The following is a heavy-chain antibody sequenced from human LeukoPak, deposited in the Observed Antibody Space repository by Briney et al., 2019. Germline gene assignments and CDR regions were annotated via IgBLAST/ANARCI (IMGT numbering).Heavy chain of an antibody. CDR1: GGSFSGYY. CDR2: INHSGST. D-gene: IGHD6-13*01. V-gene: IGHV4-34*01. CDR3: ARGDYSSSWGY. Sequence: TSETLSLTCAVYGGSFSGYYWSWIRQPPGKGLEWIGEINHSGSTNYNPSLKSRVTISVDTSKNQFSLKLSSVTAADTAVYYCARGDYSSSWGYWGQGTLVTVSS. J-gene: IGHJ4*02.